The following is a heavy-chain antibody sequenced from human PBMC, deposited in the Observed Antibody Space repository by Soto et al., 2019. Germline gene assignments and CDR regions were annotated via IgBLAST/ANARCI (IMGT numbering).Heavy chain of an antibody. D-gene: IGHD3-10*01. V-gene: IGHV3-7*01. CDR1: GYTFSSYW. Sequence: GGSLRISCAASGYTFSSYWMSWVRQATGKGLEWVANIKQEGSGKYYVDAVKGQFTISRDNAKNSLYLQMNSLRAEDTAVYYCASGPGRGYYGSGSYYSWFVPWGQGTLVTVSS. CDR3: ASGPGRGYYGSGSYYSWFVP. CDR2: IKQEGSGK. J-gene: IGHJ5*02.